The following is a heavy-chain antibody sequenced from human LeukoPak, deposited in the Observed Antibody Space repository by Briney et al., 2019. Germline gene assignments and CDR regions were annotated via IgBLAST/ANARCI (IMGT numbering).Heavy chain of an antibody. V-gene: IGHV3-30*18. CDR1: GFTFNSNG. Sequence: GGSLRLSCAASGFTFNSNGLHWVRQAPGKGLEWVAVISPDGGEESYGDSVKGRFTISRDISKNMLYLQMNSLRVEDTAVYYCAKERGGQDWDFDLWGRGTLVTVSS. CDR3: AKERGGQDWDFDL. J-gene: IGHJ2*01. CDR2: ISPDGGEE. D-gene: IGHD3-10*01.